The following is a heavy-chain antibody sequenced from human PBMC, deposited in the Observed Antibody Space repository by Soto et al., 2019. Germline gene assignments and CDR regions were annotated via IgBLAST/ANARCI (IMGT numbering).Heavy chain of an antibody. CDR1: GCTFSADG. J-gene: IGHJ6*02. Sequence: RLSCAASGCTFSADGIHWGWQGQGKGLEWVAGIQYLRSNYHYAESVKGRFTISRVTSKNKQYLQMISSITEATTVDYCAGRSGCGYPYYNYYGLDVWGQGTTVTVSS. CDR3: AGRSGCGYPYYNYYGLDV. D-gene: IGHD3-22*01. CDR2: IQYLRSNY. V-gene: IGHV3-30*03.